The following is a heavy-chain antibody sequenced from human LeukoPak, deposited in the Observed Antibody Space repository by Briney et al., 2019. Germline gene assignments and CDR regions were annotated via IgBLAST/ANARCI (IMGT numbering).Heavy chain of an antibody. CDR1: GFTFDDYA. V-gene: IGHV3-43D*03. CDR2: ISWDGGST. J-gene: IGHJ4*02. CDR3: AKDISGGGYYDSSGYLHD. Sequence: PGGSLGLSCAASGFTFDDYAMHWVRQAPGKGLEWVSLISWDGGSTYYADSVKGRFTISRDNSKNSLYLQMNSLRAEDTALYYCAKDISGGGYYDSSGYLHDWGQGTLVTVSS. D-gene: IGHD3-22*01.